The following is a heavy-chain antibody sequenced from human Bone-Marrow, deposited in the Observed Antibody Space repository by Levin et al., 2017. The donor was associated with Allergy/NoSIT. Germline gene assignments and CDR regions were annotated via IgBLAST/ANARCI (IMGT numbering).Heavy chain of an antibody. CDR1: GYTFVDYY. CDR2: IKPNSGDT. CDR3: AREGVARYCGGGSCYGY. V-gene: IGHV1-2*02. D-gene: IGHD2-15*01. Sequence: ASVKVSCKASGYTFVDYYMHWVRQAPGQGLEWMGWIKPNSGDTKYAQKFQGRVSMTRDTSNSTAYMELSRLESDDTAFYYCAREGVARYCGGGSCYGYWGQGTLVIVSS. J-gene: IGHJ4*02.